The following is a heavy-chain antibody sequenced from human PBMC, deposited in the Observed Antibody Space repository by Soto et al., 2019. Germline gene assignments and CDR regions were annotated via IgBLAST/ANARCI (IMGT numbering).Heavy chain of an antibody. CDR2: INAPGSPT. CDR3: AKDREWLVTYYYYGMDV. Sequence: GGSLRLSCAASGFTFSTYTMNWVRQAPGKGLEWVSGINAPGSPTYYADSVKGRFTISRDNSKKTLFLQMNSLRAEDTAVYYCAKDREWLVTYYYYGMDVWGQGTTVTVSS. J-gene: IGHJ6*02. CDR1: GFTFSTYT. D-gene: IGHD6-19*01. V-gene: IGHV3-23*01.